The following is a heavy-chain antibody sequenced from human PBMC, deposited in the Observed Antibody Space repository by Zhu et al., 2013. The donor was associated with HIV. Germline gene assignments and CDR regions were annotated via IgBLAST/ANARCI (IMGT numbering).Heavy chain of an antibody. CDR2: ISAYSGNT. V-gene: IGHV1-18*04. CDR3: ARGLRITIFGVVYY. Sequence: QVQLVQSGAEMKEPGASVKVSCKASGYTFRAHYIHWVRQAPGQGLEWMGWISAYSGNTNYAQKLQGRVTMTTDTSTSTAYMELRSLRSDDTAVYYCARGLRITIFGVVYYWGQGTLVTVSS. CDR1: GYTFRAHY. D-gene: IGHD3-3*01. J-gene: IGHJ4*02.